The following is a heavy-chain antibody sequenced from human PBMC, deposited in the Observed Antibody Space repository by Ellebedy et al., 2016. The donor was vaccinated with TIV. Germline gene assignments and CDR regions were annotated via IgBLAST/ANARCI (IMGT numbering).Heavy chain of an antibody. J-gene: IGHJ4*02. D-gene: IGHD3-22*01. CDR2: IVVGSGNT. Sequence: ASVKVSCXASGFTFTSSAMQWVRQARGQRLEWIGWIVVGSGNTNYAQKFQERVTITRDMSTSTAYMELSSLRSEDTAVYYCAAFYDSSGYNFDYWGQGTLVTVSS. V-gene: IGHV1-58*02. CDR1: GFTFTSSA. CDR3: AAFYDSSGYNFDY.